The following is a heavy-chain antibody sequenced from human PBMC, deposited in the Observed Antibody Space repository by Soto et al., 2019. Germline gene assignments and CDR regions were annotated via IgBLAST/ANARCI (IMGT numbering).Heavy chain of an antibody. J-gene: IGHJ4*02. D-gene: IGHD2-21*02. Sequence: PVGSLILSCSASGFTFQNYVIHWVRQAPGKGLEYVSAIGAKGDATYADSVKGRFSISRDNSKNSLFLQMTNVTFEDTATYFCVKVDWYSVDCWGQGALVTVSS. CDR2: IGAKGDAT. CDR3: VKVDWYSVDC. CDR1: GFTFQNYV. V-gene: IGHV3-64D*06.